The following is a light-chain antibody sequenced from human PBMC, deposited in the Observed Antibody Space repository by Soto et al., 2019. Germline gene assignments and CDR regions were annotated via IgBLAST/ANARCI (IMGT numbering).Light chain of an antibody. CDR1: QAISTW. V-gene: IGKV1-12*01. CDR2: TAS. J-gene: IGKJ4*01. Sequence: QMTQSPSSVSASVGDRVTITCRASQAISTWLAWFQQKPGEAPRLLIYTASSLHSGVPARFSGSGSGTDFTLTISSLQPDDFASYYCQQGNSFPLTFGGGTKVEIK. CDR3: QQGNSFPLT.